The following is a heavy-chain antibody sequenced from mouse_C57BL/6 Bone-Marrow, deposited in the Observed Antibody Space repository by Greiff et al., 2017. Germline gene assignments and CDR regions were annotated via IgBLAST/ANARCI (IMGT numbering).Heavy chain of an antibody. Sequence: LVESGAELARPGASVKLSCKASGYTFTSYGISWVKQRTGQGLEWIGEIYPRSGNTYYNEKFKGKAPLTADKSSSPASLELRSLTSEDSAVYFCAATVVGDFDVWGTGTTVTVSS. D-gene: IGHD1-1*01. CDR1: GYTFTSYG. CDR3: AATVVGDFDV. V-gene: IGHV1-81*01. CDR2: IYPRSGNT. J-gene: IGHJ1*03.